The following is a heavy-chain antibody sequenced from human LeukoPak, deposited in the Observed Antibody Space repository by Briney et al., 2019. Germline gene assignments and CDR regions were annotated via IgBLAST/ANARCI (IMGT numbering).Heavy chain of an antibody. Sequence: PGGSLRLSCEASGLTFSSYGMSWVRQAPGKGLQWVSAITGDGTTTYYADSVKGRFTISRDNSENMLYLQMSSLRAEDTAVYYCAKMRGYFDYWGQGTLVPVSS. J-gene: IGHJ4*02. CDR2: ITGDGTTT. CDR3: AKMRGYFDY. V-gene: IGHV3-23*01. CDR1: GLTFSSYG.